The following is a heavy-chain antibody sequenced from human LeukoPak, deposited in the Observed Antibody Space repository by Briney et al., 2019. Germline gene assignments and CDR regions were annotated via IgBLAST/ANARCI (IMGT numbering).Heavy chain of an antibody. Sequence: GGSLRLSCAASGFTFSDFYMNWIRQAPGKGPEWLSYMNSDGGKIYYADSVKGRFTVSRDNAENSLYLQMNNLRPDDSAVYYCARSLLTAYNHLDYWGQGALVTVSS. CDR3: ARSLLTAYNHLDY. CDR1: GFTFSDFY. D-gene: IGHD5-24*01. J-gene: IGHJ4*02. CDR2: MNSDGGKI. V-gene: IGHV3-11*01.